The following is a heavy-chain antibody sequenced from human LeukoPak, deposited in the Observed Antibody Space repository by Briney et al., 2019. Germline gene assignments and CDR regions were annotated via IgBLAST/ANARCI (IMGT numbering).Heavy chain of an antibody. CDR2: ISGSGGST. Sequence: GGSLRLSCAASGFTFSSYGMSWVRQAPGKGLEWVSAISGSGGSTYYADSAKGRFTISRDNSKNTLYLQMNSLRAEDTAVYYCAKLVRYDILTGYYRQTESGFDYWGQGTLVTVSS. CDR3: AKLVRYDILTGYYRQTESGFDY. V-gene: IGHV3-23*01. J-gene: IGHJ4*02. CDR1: GFTFSSYG. D-gene: IGHD3-9*01.